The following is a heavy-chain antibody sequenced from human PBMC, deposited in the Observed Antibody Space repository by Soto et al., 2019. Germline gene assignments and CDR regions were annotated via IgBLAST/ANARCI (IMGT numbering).Heavy chain of an antibody. CDR2: IYYSGST. D-gene: IGHD4-17*01. V-gene: IGHV4-59*08. Sequence: SETLSLTCTVSGGSISSYYWSWIRQPPGKGLEWIGYIYYSGSTNYNPSLKSRVTISVDTSKNQFSLKLSSVTAADTAVYYCARSYLSVTTWFDPWGQGTLVTVSS. J-gene: IGHJ5*02. CDR1: GGSISSYY. CDR3: ARSYLSVTTWFDP.